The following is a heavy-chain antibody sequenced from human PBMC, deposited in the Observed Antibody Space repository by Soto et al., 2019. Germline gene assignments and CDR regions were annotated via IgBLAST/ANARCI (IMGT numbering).Heavy chain of an antibody. CDR1: GGSISSGDYY. J-gene: IGHJ4*02. Sequence: PSETLSLTCTVSGGSISSGDYYWSWIRQPPGKGLEWIGYIYYSGSTYYNPSLKSRATISVDTSKNQFSLKLSSVTAADTAVYYCASLGGYNWNYAIDYWGQGTLVTVSS. CDR3: ASLGGYNWNYAIDY. CDR2: IYYSGST. V-gene: IGHV4-30-4*01. D-gene: IGHD1-7*01.